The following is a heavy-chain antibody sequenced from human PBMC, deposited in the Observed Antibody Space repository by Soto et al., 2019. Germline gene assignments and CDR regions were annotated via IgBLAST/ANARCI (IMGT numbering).Heavy chain of an antibody. V-gene: IGHV3-15*01. D-gene: IGHD5-12*01. CDR1: GFTFSNAW. Sequence: GGSLRLSCAASGFTFSNAWMSWVRQAPGKGLEWVGRIKSKTDGGTTDYAAPVKGRFTISRDDSKNTLYLQMNSVKTEDTAVYYCTSANVDIVATYDAFDIWGQGTMVTVSS. J-gene: IGHJ3*02. CDR3: TSANVDIVATYDAFDI. CDR2: IKSKTDGGTT.